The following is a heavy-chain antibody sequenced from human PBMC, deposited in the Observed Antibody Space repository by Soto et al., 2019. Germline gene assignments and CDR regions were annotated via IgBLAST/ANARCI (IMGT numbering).Heavy chain of an antibody. J-gene: IGHJ3*02. CDR2: ISAYNGNT. V-gene: IGHV1-18*01. CDR3: ARDGYYDILTGYYRDDAFDI. CDR1: GYTFTSYG. Sequence: QVPLVQSGAEVKKPGASVKVSCKASGYTFTSYGISWVRQAPGQGLEWMGWISAYNGNTNYAQKLQGRVTMTTDTSTSTAYMELRSLRSDDTAVYYCARDGYYDILTGYYRDDAFDIWGQGTMVTVSS. D-gene: IGHD3-9*01.